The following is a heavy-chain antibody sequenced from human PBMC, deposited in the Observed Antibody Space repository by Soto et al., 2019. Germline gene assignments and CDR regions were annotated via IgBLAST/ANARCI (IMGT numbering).Heavy chain of an antibody. Sequence: QVQLVESGGGVVQPGRSLRLSCAASGFTFSSYAMHWVRQAPGKGLEWVAVISYDGSNKYYADSVKGRFTISRDNSKNTLYLQMNSLRAEDTAVYYCAKDLKDDVWSGYWRNYYYYGMDVWGQGTTVTVSS. V-gene: IGHV3-30*04. CDR3: AKDLKDDVWSGYWRNYYYYGMDV. CDR1: GFTFSSYA. CDR2: ISYDGSNK. D-gene: IGHD3-3*01. J-gene: IGHJ6*02.